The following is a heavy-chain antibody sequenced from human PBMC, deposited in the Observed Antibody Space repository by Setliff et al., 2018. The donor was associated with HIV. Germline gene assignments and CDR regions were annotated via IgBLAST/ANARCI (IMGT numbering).Heavy chain of an antibody. CDR2: MYTSGST. CDR1: GGSISGAYDY. J-gene: IGHJ6*03. CDR3: AREHSGTYPDFSLYMDV. V-gene: IGHV4-61*09. D-gene: IGHD1-26*01. Sequence: SETLSLTCTVSGGSISGAYDYWTWIRQPAGKGLEWIGHMYTSGSTNYNPSLRSRLTISVDTSKNQFSLKLRSVTAADTAVYYCAREHSGTYPDFSLYMDVWGKGTTVTVSS.